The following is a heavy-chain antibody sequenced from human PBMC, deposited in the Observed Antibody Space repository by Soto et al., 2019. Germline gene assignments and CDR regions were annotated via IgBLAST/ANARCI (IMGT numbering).Heavy chain of an antibody. Sequence: QVTVKESGPVLVKPTETLTLTCTVSGFSFSNAGLGVSWIRQPPGKALEWLAHIFSNDEKSYSTSLKSRLTISKDPPKHPVVLIMTHMDPVDKATNYCASEYSASWYWFGPWGQGTLVTVSS. CDR2: IFSNDEK. CDR3: ASEYSASWYWFGP. J-gene: IGHJ5*02. D-gene: IGHD6-13*01. V-gene: IGHV2-26*01. CDR1: GFSFSNAGLG.